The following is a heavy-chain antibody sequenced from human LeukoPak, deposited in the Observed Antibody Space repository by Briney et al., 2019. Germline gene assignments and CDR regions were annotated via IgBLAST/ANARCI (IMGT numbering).Heavy chain of an antibody. Sequence: GGSLRLSCAASGFTFSSSVMSWVRQAPGKGLEWVSTINGDGTRTYYSVSSNGRFIISRDNSMNTLYLQMNGLRAEDTAVYYCARDQGGYSTDFNFWGQGTLVTVSS. CDR1: GFTFSSSV. J-gene: IGHJ4*02. CDR3: ARDQGGYSTDFNF. V-gene: IGHV3-23*01. CDR2: INGDGTRT. D-gene: IGHD5-12*01.